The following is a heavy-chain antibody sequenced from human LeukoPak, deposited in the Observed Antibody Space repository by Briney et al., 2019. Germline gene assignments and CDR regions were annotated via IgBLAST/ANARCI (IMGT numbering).Heavy chain of an antibody. Sequence: GGSLRLSCAASGFRFSDYYMSCIRQAPGKGLEWVAYITPSGTTKTYADSVEGRFFISRDNAQSSVTLDMNSLRVEDTGVYYCAREGTGTDWGQGTWVTVSS. CDR3: AREGTGTD. D-gene: IGHD3-10*01. CDR2: ITPSGTTK. J-gene: IGHJ3*01. CDR1: GFRFSDYY. V-gene: IGHV3-11*04.